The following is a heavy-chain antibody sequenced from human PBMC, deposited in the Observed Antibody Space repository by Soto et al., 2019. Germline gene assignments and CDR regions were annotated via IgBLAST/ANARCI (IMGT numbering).Heavy chain of an antibody. V-gene: IGHV3-49*04. CDR1: GFSSGDYA. J-gene: IGHJ6*02. CDR2: IRSKAYVGTT. Sequence: PGGSLRLSCTGSGFSSGDYAMSWVRQAPGKGLEWVGFIRSKAYVGTTEYAASVKGRFTISRDDSKNIAYLQMDSLKTEDTAVHYCTRRKAFFVRSYYYASEISGQWNTVTAS. CDR3: TRRKAFFVRSYYYASEI. D-gene: IGHD3-3*02.